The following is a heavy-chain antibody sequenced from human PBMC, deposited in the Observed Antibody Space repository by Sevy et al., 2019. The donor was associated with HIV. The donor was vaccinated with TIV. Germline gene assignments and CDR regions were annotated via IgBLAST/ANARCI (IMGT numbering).Heavy chain of an antibody. V-gene: IGHV4-61*01. CDR2: IYYSGST. CDR3: ARDLEQGPHNRGAFDI. D-gene: IGHD6-19*01. Sequence: SETLSLSCTVSGGSVSSGSYYWSWIRQPPGKGLEWIGYIYYSGSTNYNPSLKGRVTISVDTSKNQFSLKLSSVTAADTAVYYCARDLEQGPHNRGAFDIWGQGTMVTVSS. CDR1: GGSVSSGSYY. J-gene: IGHJ3*02.